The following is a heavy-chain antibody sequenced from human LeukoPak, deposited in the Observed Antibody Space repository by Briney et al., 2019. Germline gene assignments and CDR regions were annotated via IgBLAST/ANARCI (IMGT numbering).Heavy chain of an antibody. D-gene: IGHD4-17*01. Sequence: GGSLRLSCTASGFTFSTYAMTWVRQAPGKGLEWVSSIRGGGTSTFYADSVKGRFTISRDNSKNTLFLQMTSLRAEDTAVYYCARDPNGDYVGAFDMWGPGTMVTVSS. J-gene: IGHJ3*02. CDR1: GFTFSTYA. V-gene: IGHV3-23*01. CDR2: IRGGGTST. CDR3: ARDPNGDYVGAFDM.